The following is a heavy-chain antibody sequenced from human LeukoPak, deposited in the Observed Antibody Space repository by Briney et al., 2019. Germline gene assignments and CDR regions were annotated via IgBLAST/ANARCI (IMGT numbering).Heavy chain of an antibody. CDR2: ISSSSSTI. CDR3: ARVSVTTFRFRDSYYGMDV. V-gene: IGHV3-48*04. D-gene: IGHD4-17*01. CDR1: GFTFSSYS. J-gene: IGHJ6*02. Sequence: GGSLRLSCAASGFTFSSYSMNWVRQAPGEGLEWVSYISSSSSTIYYADSVKGRFTISRNNAKNSLYLQMNSLRAEDTAVYYCARVSVTTFRFRDSYYGMDVWGQGTTVTVSS.